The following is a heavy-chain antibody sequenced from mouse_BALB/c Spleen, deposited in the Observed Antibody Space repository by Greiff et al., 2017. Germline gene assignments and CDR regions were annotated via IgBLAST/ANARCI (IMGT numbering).Heavy chain of an antibody. CDR1: GYTFSSYW. V-gene: IGHV1-9*01. Sequence: VQLQQSGAELMKPGASVKISCKATGYTFSSYWIEWVKQRPGHGLEWIGEILPGSGSTNYNEKFKGKATFTADTSSNTAYMQLSSLTSEDSAVYCCARVYVQRSMDYWGQGTSGTVSS. J-gene: IGHJ4*01. CDR3: ARVYVQRSMDY. D-gene: IGHD2-10*02. CDR2: ILPGSGST.